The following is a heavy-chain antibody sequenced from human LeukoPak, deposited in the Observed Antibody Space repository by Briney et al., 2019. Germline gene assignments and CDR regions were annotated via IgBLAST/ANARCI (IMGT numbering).Heavy chain of an antibody. J-gene: IGHJ4*02. Sequence: SETLSLTCTVSGASISDHYWSWIRQPPGKGLEWIGFGHYTGNSNYNPSLKSRVTTSVDTSKKQFSLKLISVTAADTAVYYCARHDNSGYYSLHYWGQGALVTVSS. V-gene: IGHV4-59*08. CDR2: GHYTGNS. CDR1: GASISDHY. CDR3: ARHDNSGYYSLHY. D-gene: IGHD3-22*01.